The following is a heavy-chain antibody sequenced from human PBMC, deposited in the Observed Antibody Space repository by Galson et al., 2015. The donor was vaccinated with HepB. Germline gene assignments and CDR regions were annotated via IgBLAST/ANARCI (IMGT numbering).Heavy chain of an antibody. CDR3: ARARFSGSLRY. D-gene: IGHD3-10*01. V-gene: IGHV3-30-3*01. J-gene: IGHJ4*02. CDR2: ISYDGSNK. Sequence: SLRLSCAASGFTFSSYAMHWVRQAPGKGLEWVAVISYDGSNKYYADSVKGRFTISRDNSKNTLYLQMNSLRAEDTAVYYCARARFSGSLRYWGQGTLVTVSS. CDR1: GFTFSSYA.